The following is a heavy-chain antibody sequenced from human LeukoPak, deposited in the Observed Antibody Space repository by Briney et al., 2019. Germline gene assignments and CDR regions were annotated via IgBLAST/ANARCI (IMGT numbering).Heavy chain of an antibody. D-gene: IGHD3-10*01. CDR1: GYTFTGYY. J-gene: IGHJ3*02. V-gene: IGHV1-2*04. CDR2: INPNSGGT. CDR3: ARGLWFGDERSAFDI. Sequence: ASLKDSCMPSGYTFTGYYMHWVRQAPGQGLECMGWINPNSGGTNYAQRFQGWVTMTRDTSISTAYMELSRLRSDDTAVYYCARGLWFGDERSAFDIWGQGTMVTVSS.